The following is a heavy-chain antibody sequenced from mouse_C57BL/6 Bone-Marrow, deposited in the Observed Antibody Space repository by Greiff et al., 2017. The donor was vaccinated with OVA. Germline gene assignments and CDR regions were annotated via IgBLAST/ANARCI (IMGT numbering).Heavy chain of an antibody. D-gene: IGHD1-1*01. CDR1: GYTFTSYW. V-gene: IGHV1-53*01. J-gene: IGHJ4*01. CDR2: INPSNGGT. Sequence: QVQLQQSGTELVKPGASVKLSCKASGYTFTSYWMHWVKQRPGQGLEWIGNINPSNGGTNYNEKFKSKATLTVDKSSSTASMQLSSLTSEDSAVYDCVYYYGSTHYSMDYWGQGTSVTVSS. CDR3: VYYYGSTHYSMDY.